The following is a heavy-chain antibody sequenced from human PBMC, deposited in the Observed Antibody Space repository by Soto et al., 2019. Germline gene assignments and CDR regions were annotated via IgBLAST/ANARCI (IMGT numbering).Heavy chain of an antibody. J-gene: IGHJ4*02. D-gene: IGHD3-10*01. Sequence: SETLSLTCTVSGGSISSSSYYWGWIRQPPGKGLEWIGSIYYSGSTYYNPSLKSRATISVDTSKNQFSLKLSSVTAADTAVYYCASLGGYYGSGSRIDYWGQGTLVTVSS. CDR2: IYYSGST. CDR3: ASLGGYYGSGSRIDY. V-gene: IGHV4-39*01. CDR1: GGSISSSSYY.